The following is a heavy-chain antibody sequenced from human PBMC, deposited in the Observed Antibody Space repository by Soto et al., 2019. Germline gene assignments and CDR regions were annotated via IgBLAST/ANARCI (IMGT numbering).Heavy chain of an antibody. CDR3: ASDYAVADTYYYGMDV. CDR2: IIPLSGTA. J-gene: IGHJ6*02. CDR1: GGTFSNYA. Sequence: QVQLVQSGAEVKKPGSSVKVSCKASGGTFSNYAISWVRQAPGQGLEWMGGIIPLSGTANYAQKFQGRVTITADDSTSTAYMALSSLRSEDTAVYYCASDYAVADTYYYGMDVWGQGTTVTVSS. D-gene: IGHD6-19*01. V-gene: IGHV1-69*01.